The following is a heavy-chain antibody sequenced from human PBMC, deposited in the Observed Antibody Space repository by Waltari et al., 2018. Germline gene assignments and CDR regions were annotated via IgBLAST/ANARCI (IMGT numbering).Heavy chain of an antibody. Sequence: QAQLVQSAAEVTKPGYSATLPCKFSGYTLTSYDINWVRQATGHGCMWMGWMNPNSSNTGYAQKFQSRVTITRNTSISTAYMELSSLRSEDTAVYYCARGPRGGSGRVFDIWGQGTMVTVSS. V-gene: IGHV1-8*01. CDR1: GYTLTSYD. J-gene: IGHJ3*02. CDR2: MNPNSSNT. D-gene: IGHD2-15*01. CDR3: ARGPRGGSGRVFDI.